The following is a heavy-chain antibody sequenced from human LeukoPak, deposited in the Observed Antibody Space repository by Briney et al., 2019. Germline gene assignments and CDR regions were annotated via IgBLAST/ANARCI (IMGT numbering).Heavy chain of an antibody. CDR2: INHSGST. Sequence: SETLSLTCAVYGGSFSGYYWSWIRQPPGKGLEWIGEINHSGSTNYNPSLKSRVTISVDTSKNQFSLKLSSVTAADTAVYYCARGLYDSSGNRDWFDPWGQRTLVTVSS. J-gene: IGHJ5*02. CDR3: ARGLYDSSGNRDWFDP. D-gene: IGHD3-22*01. V-gene: IGHV4-34*01. CDR1: GGSFSGYY.